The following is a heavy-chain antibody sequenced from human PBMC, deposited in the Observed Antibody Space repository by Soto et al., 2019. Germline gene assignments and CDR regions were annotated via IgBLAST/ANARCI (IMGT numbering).Heavy chain of an antibody. CDR1: GGTFSSYA. CDR3: ARDGVHPAQYSSSWDYYYYGMDV. D-gene: IGHD6-13*01. CDR2: IIPIFGTA. J-gene: IGHJ6*02. Sequence: SVKVSWKASGGTFSSYAISWVRQAPGQGLEWVGGIIPIFGTANYAQKFQGRVTITADESTSTAYMELSSLRSEDTAVYYCARDGVHPAQYSSSWDYYYYGMDVWGQGTTVTVSS. V-gene: IGHV1-69*13.